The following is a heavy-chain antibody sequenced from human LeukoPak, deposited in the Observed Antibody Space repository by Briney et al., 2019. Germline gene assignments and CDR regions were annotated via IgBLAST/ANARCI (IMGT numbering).Heavy chain of an antibody. V-gene: IGHV4-59*01. J-gene: IGHJ6*03. CDR3: ARTTEGGYTYGYFYYYYMDL. D-gene: IGHD5-18*01. Sequence: PSETLSLTCTVSGGSISSYYWSWIRQPPGKGLEWVGYIYYSGSTNYNPSPKCRVTISVDTSKTQFSLKLTSVTAADTAVYSCARTTEGGYTYGYFYYYYMDLWGKGTTVTISS. CDR2: IYYSGST. CDR1: GGSISSYY.